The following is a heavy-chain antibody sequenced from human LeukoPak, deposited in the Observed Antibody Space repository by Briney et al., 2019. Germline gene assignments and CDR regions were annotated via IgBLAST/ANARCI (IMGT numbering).Heavy chain of an antibody. J-gene: IGHJ4*02. Sequence: GGSLRLPCAASGFTFSSYGMHWVRQAPGKGLEWVAVISYDGSNKYYADSVKGRFTISRDNSKNTLYLQMNSLRAEDTAVYYCATSIAVAGTGYFDYWGQGTLVTVSS. D-gene: IGHD6-19*01. CDR3: ATSIAVAGTGYFDY. CDR2: ISYDGSNK. V-gene: IGHV3-30*03. CDR1: GFTFSSYG.